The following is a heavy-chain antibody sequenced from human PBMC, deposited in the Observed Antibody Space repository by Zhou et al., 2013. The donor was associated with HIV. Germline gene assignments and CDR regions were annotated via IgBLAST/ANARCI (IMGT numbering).Heavy chain of an antibody. Sequence: QVQLVQSGAEVKKPGSSVKVSCKASGGTFSSYAISWVRQAPGQGLEWMGGKIPLFGTAEYTQRFQGRVAISTDESTSTSYLELSSLTSEDTAVYYCAKDQARSSESLLHDAFDIWGQGTTVTVSS. J-gene: IGHJ3*02. CDR3: AKDQARSSESLLHDAFDI. D-gene: IGHD4-17*01. V-gene: IGHV1-69*05. CDR1: GGTFSSYA. CDR2: KIPLFGTA.